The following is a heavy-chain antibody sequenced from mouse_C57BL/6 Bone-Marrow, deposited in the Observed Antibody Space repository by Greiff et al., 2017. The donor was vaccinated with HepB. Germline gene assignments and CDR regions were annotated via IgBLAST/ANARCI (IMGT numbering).Heavy chain of an antibody. CDR3: ARGGYGSSPLDAMDY. CDR1: GYTFTSYW. V-gene: IGHV1-69*01. J-gene: IGHJ4*01. CDR2: IDPSDSYT. D-gene: IGHD1-1*01. Sequence: VQLQQPGAELVMPGASVKLSCKASGYTFTSYWMHWVKQRPGQGLEWIGEIDPSDSYTNYNQKFKGKSTLTVDKSSSTAYMQLSSLTSEDSAVYYCARGGYGSSPLDAMDYWGQGTSVTVSS.